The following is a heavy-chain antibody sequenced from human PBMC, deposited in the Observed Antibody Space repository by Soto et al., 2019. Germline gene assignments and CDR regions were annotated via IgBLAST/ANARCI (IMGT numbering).Heavy chain of an antibody. V-gene: IGHV4-34*01. D-gene: IGHD3-3*01. CDR2: INPSGST. CDR3: ARERRYDFWSGYGVDAFDI. CDR1: GGSFSGYS. J-gene: IGHJ3*02. Sequence: SETLSLTCAVYGGSFSGYSWSWVRQSPGTGLEWIGEINPSGSTKYNPSLKSRVTISVDTSKNQFSLKLSSVTAADTAVYYCARERRYDFWSGYGVDAFDIWGQGTMVTVSS.